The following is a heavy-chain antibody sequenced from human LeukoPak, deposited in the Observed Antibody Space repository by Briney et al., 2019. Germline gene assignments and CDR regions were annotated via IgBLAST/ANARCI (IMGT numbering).Heavy chain of an antibody. D-gene: IGHD4-23*01. J-gene: IGHJ3*02. CDR3: ARDRSLYGGADAFDI. Sequence: SETLSLTCTVSGGSISSGGYYWSWIRQHPGKGLEWIGYIYYSGSTYYNPSLKSRVTISVDTSKNQFSLKLSSVTAADTAVYYCARDRSLYGGADAFDIWGQGTMVTVSS. CDR2: IYYSGST. CDR1: GGSISSGGYY. V-gene: IGHV4-31*03.